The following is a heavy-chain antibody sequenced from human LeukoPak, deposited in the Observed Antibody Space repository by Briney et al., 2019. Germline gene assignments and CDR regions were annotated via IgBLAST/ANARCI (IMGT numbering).Heavy chain of an antibody. CDR2: IRYDGSNK. V-gene: IGHV3-30*02. CDR3: AKDDLAYCGGDCYSNTDY. D-gene: IGHD2-21*01. CDR1: GFTFSSYG. J-gene: IGHJ4*02. Sequence: GGSLRLSCAASGFTFSSYGMHWVRQAPGKGLEWVAFIRYDGSNKYYADSVKGRFTISRDNSKNTLYLQMNSLRAEDTAVYYCAKDDLAYCGGDCYSNTDYWGQGTLVAVSS.